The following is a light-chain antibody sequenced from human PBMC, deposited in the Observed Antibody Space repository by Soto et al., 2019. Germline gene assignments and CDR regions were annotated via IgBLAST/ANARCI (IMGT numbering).Light chain of an antibody. CDR2: ATN. J-gene: IGKJ1*01. CDR1: KGIKNY. V-gene: IGKV1-16*02. CDR3: QQYDTVPRT. Sequence: DIQMTQSPSSLSASVGDRVTITRRASKGIKNYVAWVQQKPGRAPKSLIYATNNLQSGVPSQFSGSRYETEFTLTISSLQPDDFATYYCQQYDTVPRTFGQGPKVEI.